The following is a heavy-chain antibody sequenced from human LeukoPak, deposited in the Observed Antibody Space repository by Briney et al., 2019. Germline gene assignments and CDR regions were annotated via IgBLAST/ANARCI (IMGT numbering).Heavy chain of an antibody. V-gene: IGHV3-30*03. Sequence: PGRSLRLSCAASGFTFSSYGMHWVRQAPGKGLEWVAVISYDGSNKYYADSVKGRFTISRDNSKNTLYLQMDSLRAEDTAVYYCARDRNYPSLNSDYWGQGTLVTVSS. J-gene: IGHJ4*02. D-gene: IGHD2/OR15-2a*01. CDR1: GFTFSSYG. CDR3: ARDRNYPSLNSDY. CDR2: ISYDGSNK.